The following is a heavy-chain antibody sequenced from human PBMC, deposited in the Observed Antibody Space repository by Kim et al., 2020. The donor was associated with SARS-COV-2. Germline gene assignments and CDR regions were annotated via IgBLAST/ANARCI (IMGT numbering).Heavy chain of an antibody. CDR1: GFTFYGYA. J-gene: IGHJ4*02. D-gene: IGHD3-10*01. CDR2: ISDSGGST. Sequence: GGSLRLSCAASGFTFYGYAMSWVRQAPGKGLEWVSSISDSGGSTHYADSVKGRFTISRDNSKNTLYLQMNSLRAEDTAIYYCAKTVGTYRYGSFGYVGQFDFWGQGTLVTVSS. CDR3: AKTVGTYRYGSFGYVGQFDF. V-gene: IGHV3-23*01.